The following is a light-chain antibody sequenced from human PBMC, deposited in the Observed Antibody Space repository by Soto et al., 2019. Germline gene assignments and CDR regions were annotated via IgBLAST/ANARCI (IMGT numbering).Light chain of an antibody. CDR1: QSVSTN. Sequence: EIVMTQSPGTLSVSPGERATLSCRASQSVSTNLAWYQQKPGQGPRLLIFGASTRAIGIPARFSGSGSGTDFTLTISSLQSEDFAVYYCQHYNELPLTFGGGTKVEIK. CDR3: QHYNELPLT. V-gene: IGKV3-15*01. CDR2: GAS. J-gene: IGKJ4*01.